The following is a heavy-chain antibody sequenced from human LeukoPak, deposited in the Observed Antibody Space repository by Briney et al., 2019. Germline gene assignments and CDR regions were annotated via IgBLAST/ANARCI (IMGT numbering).Heavy chain of an antibody. V-gene: IGHV4-34*01. D-gene: IGHD1-26*01. CDR1: GGSFSGYY. Sequence: SETLSLTCAVYGGSFSGYYWSWIRQPPGKGLEWIGEINHSGSTNYNPSLKSRVTISVDTSKNQFSLKLSSVTAADTAVYYCARVLRYSGGYFWGQGTLVTVSS. CDR3: ARVLRYSGGYF. CDR2: INHSGST. J-gene: IGHJ4*02.